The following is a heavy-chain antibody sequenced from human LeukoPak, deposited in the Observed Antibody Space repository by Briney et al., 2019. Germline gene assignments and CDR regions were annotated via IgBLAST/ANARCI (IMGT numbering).Heavy chain of an antibody. V-gene: IGHV1-69*01. Sequence: AASVKVSCKASGGTFSSYAISWVRQAPGQGLEWMGGIIPIFGTANYAQKFQGRVTITADESTSTAYMELSSLRSEDTAVYYCARENTLGAAAGSYYFDYWGQGTLVTVSS. CDR2: IIPIFGTA. D-gene: IGHD6-13*01. CDR1: GGTFSSYA. J-gene: IGHJ4*02. CDR3: ARENTLGAAAGSYYFDY.